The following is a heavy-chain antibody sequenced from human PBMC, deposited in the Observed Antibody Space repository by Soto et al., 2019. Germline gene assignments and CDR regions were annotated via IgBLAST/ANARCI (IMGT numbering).Heavy chain of an antibody. CDR3: SGCSGGACHQNYGMDV. CDR2: ISPSTSHI. D-gene: IGHD2-15*01. V-gene: IGHV3-21*01. CDR1: GFTFSSCT. Sequence: EVHLVESGGGLVKPGGSLRLSCAVSGFTFSSCTMNWVRQAPGKGLEWVSSISPSTSHIYYADSVKGRFTISRDNAKNSLLLQMNSLRDEDTAVYYCSGCSGGACHQNYGMDVWGQGTTVTVSS. J-gene: IGHJ6*02.